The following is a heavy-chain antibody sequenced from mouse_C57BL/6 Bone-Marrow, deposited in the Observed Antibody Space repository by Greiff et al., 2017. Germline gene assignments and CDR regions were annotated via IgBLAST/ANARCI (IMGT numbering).Heavy chain of an antibody. D-gene: IGHD2-4*01. V-gene: IGHV1-4*01. CDR3: AELYSDCDGFAY. J-gene: IGHJ3*01. CDR1: GYTFTSYT. Sequence: VQLQQSGAELARPGASVKMSCKASGYTFTSYTMHWVKQRPGQGLEWIGYINPSSGYTKYNQKFKDKATLTADKSSSTAYMQLSSLTSEDSAVYYCAELYSDCDGFAYWGRGTLVTVSA. CDR2: INPSSGYT.